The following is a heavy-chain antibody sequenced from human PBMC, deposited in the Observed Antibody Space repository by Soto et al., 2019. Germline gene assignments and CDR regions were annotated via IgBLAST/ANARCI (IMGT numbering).Heavy chain of an antibody. D-gene: IGHD1-1*01. CDR2: YHSGGST. V-gene: IGHV4-30-4*01. Sequence: QVQLQESGSGLVKPSQSLSLTCTVSGVSLNTADTWWSWIRQSPGKGLEFIGYYHSGGSTYYDASFRSRVIISADTSNSQFSPKLSSVTVADTAVYFCVRSRQMESGNDYGLDVWCQGTTVTVSS. J-gene: IGHJ6*02. CDR3: VRSRQMESGNDYGLDV. CDR1: GVSLNTADTW.